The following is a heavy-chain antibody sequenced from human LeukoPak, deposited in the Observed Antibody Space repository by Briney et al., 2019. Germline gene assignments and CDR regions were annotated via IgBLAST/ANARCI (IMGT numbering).Heavy chain of an antibody. CDR2: ISSSSSYI. CDR1: GFTFSSYS. CDR3: ARIRPYDSSGYGAFDI. Sequence: GGSLRLCCAASGFTFSSYSMNWVRQAPGKGLEWVSSISSSSSYIYYADSVKGRFTISRDNAKNSLYLQMNSLRAEDTAVYYCARIRPYDSSGYGAFDIWGQGTMVTVSS. D-gene: IGHD3-22*01. J-gene: IGHJ3*02. V-gene: IGHV3-21*01.